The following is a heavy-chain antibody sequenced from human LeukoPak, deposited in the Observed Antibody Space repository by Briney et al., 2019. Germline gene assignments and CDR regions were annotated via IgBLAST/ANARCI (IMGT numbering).Heavy chain of an antibody. J-gene: IGHJ5*02. Sequence: GGSLRLSCAASGFTFSSYTMHWVRQAPGKGLEWVAVISYDGSNKYYADSVKGRFTISRDNSKHTLYLQMNSLRAEDTAVYYCARDRGRGYYDSSGYFLVTWGQGTLVTVSS. V-gene: IGHV3-30-3*01. CDR2: ISYDGSNK. CDR3: ARDRGRGYYDSSGYFLVT. CDR1: GFTFSSYT. D-gene: IGHD3-22*01.